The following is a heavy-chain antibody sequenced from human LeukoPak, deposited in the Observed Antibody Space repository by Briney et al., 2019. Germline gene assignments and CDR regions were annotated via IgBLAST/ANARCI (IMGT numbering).Heavy chain of an antibody. D-gene: IGHD3-22*01. Sequence: SVKVSCKTSGLTFSTSAVQRVRQARGQRLEWIGWIVVDSAYTNYTQKFQERVTITRDMSTSTAYMELSSLRSEDTAVYYCAASGGRDTICYSPFDLWGRDTLVTVS. J-gene: IGHJ2*01. CDR1: GLTFSTSA. CDR3: AASGGRDTICYSPFDL. V-gene: IGHV1-58*01. CDR2: IVVDSAYT.